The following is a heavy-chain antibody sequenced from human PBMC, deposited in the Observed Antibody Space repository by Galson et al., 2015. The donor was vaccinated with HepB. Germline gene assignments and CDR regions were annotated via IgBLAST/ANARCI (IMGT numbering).Heavy chain of an antibody. CDR1: GYTLTRLS. CDR2: FDPEHGEI. J-gene: IGHJ6*02. V-gene: IGHV1-24*01. D-gene: IGHD3-16*01. CDR3: ATGTMGEQRGAGWLDYHYAMDV. Sequence: SVKVSCKVYGYTLTRLSMHWVRQAPGKGLEWMGGFDPEHGEIIYIQKFQGRVTMTEDTSTDTAYMELRSLRSEDTVVYYCATGTMGEQRGAGWLDYHYAMDVWGQGTTVTVSS.